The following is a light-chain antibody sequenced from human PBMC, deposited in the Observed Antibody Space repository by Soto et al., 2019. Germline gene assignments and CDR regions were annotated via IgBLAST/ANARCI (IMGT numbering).Light chain of an antibody. CDR1: QSFRGL. J-gene: IGKJ5*01. CDR3: QQRHMWTIT. V-gene: IGKV3-11*01. CDR2: DAY. Sequence: EFVLTQSPVTLSLSPGERATLSCRASQSFRGLLAWYQQKPGQDPRLLIYDAYNRATGIPPRFSGSGSGTDFNLTISSLETEDSAVYECQQRHMWTITFGQGTRREIK.